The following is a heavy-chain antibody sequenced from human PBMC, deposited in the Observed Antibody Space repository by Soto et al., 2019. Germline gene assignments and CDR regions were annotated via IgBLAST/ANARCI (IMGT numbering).Heavy chain of an antibody. Sequence: PGRSLRLSCAASGFTFTGNWMHWVRQGPGKGLVWVARINRDGTATTYADSVTGRFTISRDNSKNTLYLQMSSLGAEVTAVYYCATVGTGSYNWFDPWGQGTMVTVSS. CDR3: ATVGTGSYNWFDP. CDR2: INRDGTAT. J-gene: IGHJ5*02. D-gene: IGHD1-26*01. V-gene: IGHV3-74*01. CDR1: GFTFTGNW.